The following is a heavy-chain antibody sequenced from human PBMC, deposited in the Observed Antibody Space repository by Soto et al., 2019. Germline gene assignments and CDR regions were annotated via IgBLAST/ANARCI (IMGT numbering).Heavy chain of an antibody. CDR3: ASQAAVGTRRGACYFDY. V-gene: IGHV4-39*01. J-gene: IGHJ4*02. D-gene: IGHD6-13*01. Sequence: QLQLQESGPGLVKPSETLSLTCTVSGDSISSSLYYWGWIRQPPGKGLEWIGIIYYSGSTFYNPSLKTPVTIYVDTTKNKFSLRLSYVSATDTAVYYCASQAAVGTRRGACYFDYGGEGSLVTVSS. CDR1: GDSISSSLYY. CDR2: IYYSGST.